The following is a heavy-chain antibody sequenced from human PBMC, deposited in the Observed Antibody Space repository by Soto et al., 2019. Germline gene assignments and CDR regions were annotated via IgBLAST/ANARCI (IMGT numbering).Heavy chain of an antibody. CDR3: AGHGATPGVGLSSWFGP. Sequence: SETLSLTCAVSGGSISSSNWWSWVRQPPGKGLEWIGYIYYSGSTNYNPSLKSRVTISVDTSKNQFSLKLNSVTAADTAVYYCAGHGATPGVGLSSWFGPWGQGSLVTVSS. CDR1: GGSISSSNW. J-gene: IGHJ5*02. D-gene: IGHD1-26*01. V-gene: IGHV4-4*02. CDR2: IYYSGST.